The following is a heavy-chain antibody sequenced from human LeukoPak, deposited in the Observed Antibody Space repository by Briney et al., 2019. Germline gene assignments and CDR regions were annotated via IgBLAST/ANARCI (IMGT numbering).Heavy chain of an antibody. Sequence: SETLSLTCTVSGGSITSHYWSWIRQPPGKGLEWIGYISYSGSTNYNPSLKSRVTISLDTSKNQFSLKLSSVTAADTAVYYCARVLAGKGGGRGIYYYYMDVWGKGTTVTVSS. V-gene: IGHV4-59*11. D-gene: IGHD3-10*01. CDR2: ISYSGST. CDR3: ARVLAGKGGGRGIYYYYMDV. J-gene: IGHJ6*03. CDR1: GGSITSHY.